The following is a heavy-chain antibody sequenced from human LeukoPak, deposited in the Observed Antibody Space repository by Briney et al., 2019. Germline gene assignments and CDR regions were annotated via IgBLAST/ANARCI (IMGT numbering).Heavy chain of an antibody. CDR2: IYYSGST. J-gene: IGHJ6*02. CDR3: ARDSSYYGMDV. CDR1: GGSISSYY. Sequence: SETPSLTCTVSGGSISSYYWSWIRQPPGKGLEWIGYIYYSGSTNYNPSLKSRVTISVDTSKNQFSLKLSSVTAADTAVYYCARDSSYYGMDVWGQGTTVTVSS. V-gene: IGHV4-59*01.